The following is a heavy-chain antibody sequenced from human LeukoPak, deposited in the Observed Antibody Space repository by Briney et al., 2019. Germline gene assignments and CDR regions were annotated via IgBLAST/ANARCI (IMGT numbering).Heavy chain of an antibody. CDR3: ARVNYDFWSGHLYYYYYYYMDV. V-gene: IGHV4-34*01. CDR1: GGSFSGYY. CDR2: INHSGST. Sequence: SETLSLTCAVYGGSFSGYYWSWIRQPPGKGLEWIGEINHSGSTNYNPSLKSRVTISVDTSKNQFSLKLSSVTAADTAVYYCARVNYDFWSGHLYYYYYYYMDVWGKGTTVTVSS. D-gene: IGHD3-3*01. J-gene: IGHJ6*03.